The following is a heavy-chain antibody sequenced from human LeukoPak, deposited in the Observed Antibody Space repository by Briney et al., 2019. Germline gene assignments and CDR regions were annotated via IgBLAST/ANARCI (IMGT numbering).Heavy chain of an antibody. CDR3: ARDQNKVGVTSRYFLP. CDR1: GYTFTSYA. Sequence: ASVKVSCKASGYTFTSYAIHWVRQAPGQRLEWMGWINTGNGNTRYSQTFQGKFTITRDTSASTAYMELSSLRTEDTAVYYCARDQNKVGVTSRYFLPWGQGTLVTVSS. V-gene: IGHV1-3*04. D-gene: IGHD1-26*01. CDR2: INTGNGNT. J-gene: IGHJ1*01.